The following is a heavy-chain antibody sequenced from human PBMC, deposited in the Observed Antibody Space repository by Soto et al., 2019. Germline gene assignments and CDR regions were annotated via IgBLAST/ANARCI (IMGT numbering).Heavy chain of an antibody. CDR3: ARGPVYRDYVHIGH. V-gene: IGHV3-7*01. Sequence: GGSLRLSCAASGFIFSSYWMSWVRQAPGKRPEWVANIKQDGSEKYYVDPVKGRFTISRDNTKNSVYLQMDSLTVEDTAVYYCARGPVYRDYVHIGHWGLGTLVTVS. CDR1: GFIFSSYW. CDR2: IKQDGSEK. J-gene: IGHJ4*02. D-gene: IGHD4-17*01.